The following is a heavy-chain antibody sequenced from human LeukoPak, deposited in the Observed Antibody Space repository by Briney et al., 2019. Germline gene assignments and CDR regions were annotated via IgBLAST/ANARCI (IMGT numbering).Heavy chain of an antibody. CDR1: GFTFSSYA. CDR3: ARVENRGVAAIHYYYYGMDV. D-gene: IGHD6-13*01. J-gene: IGHJ6*02. V-gene: IGHV3-30-3*01. CDR2: ISYDGSNK. Sequence: GGSLRLSCAVSGFTFSSYAMHWVRQAPGKGLEWVAVISYDGSNKYYADSVKGRFTISRDNSKNTLYLQMNSLRAEDTAVYYCARVENRGVAAIHYYYYGMDVWGQGTTVTVSS.